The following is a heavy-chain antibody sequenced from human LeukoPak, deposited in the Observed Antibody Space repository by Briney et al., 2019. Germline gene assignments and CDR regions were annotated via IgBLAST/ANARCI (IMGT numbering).Heavy chain of an antibody. CDR1: CGSISSYY. J-gene: IGHJ5*02. CDR3: ARDTAMANNWFDP. CDR2: IYTSGST. D-gene: IGHD5-18*01. Sequence: SETLSLTCTVSCGSISSYYWSWIRQPAGKGLEWIVRIYTSGSTNYNPSLKSRVTMSVDTSKNQFSLKLSSVTAADTAVYYCARDTAMANNWFDPWGQGTLVTVSS. V-gene: IGHV4-4*07.